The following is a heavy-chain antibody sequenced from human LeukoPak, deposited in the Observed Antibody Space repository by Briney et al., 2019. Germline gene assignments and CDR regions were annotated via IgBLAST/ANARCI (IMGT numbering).Heavy chain of an antibody. CDR3: ARGQWLVVEFDY. CDR2: ISSSSSYI. Sequence: TGGSLRLXCAASGFTFSSYSMNWVRQAPGKGLEWVSSISSSSSYIYYADSVKGRFTISRDNAKNSLYLQMNSLRAEDTAVYYCARGQWLVVEFDYWGQGTLVTVSS. CDR1: GFTFSSYS. D-gene: IGHD6-19*01. V-gene: IGHV3-21*01. J-gene: IGHJ4*02.